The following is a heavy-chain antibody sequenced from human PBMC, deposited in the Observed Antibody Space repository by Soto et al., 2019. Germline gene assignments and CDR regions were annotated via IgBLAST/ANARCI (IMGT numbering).Heavy chain of an antibody. V-gene: IGHV3-23*01. CDR3: AKGGYSYGDGFDF. CDR2: ITGTTGIT. Sequence: EVQLLESGGGLVKPGGSLKLSCAAAGFTFSNYAMSWVRQAPGKGLEWVSAITGTTGITYYADSVKGRFTISRDNSKNTLYLQMNSLRAEDTAVYYCAKGGYSYGDGFDFRGQGTMVTVSS. J-gene: IGHJ3*01. D-gene: IGHD5-18*01. CDR1: GFTFSNYA.